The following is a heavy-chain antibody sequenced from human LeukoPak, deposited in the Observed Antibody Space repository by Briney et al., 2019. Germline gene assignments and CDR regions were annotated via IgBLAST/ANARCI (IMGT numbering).Heavy chain of an antibody. J-gene: IGHJ4*02. CDR2: INPNGDGT. V-gene: IGHV1-2*02. CDR3: ARGYGGNSDY. Sequence: ASVKVSCKASAYTFTGYYIHWVRQAPGHGLEWMGSINPNGDGTNYTRKFQGRVTMTMDTSITTAYMELTRLTSDDTAVYFCARGYGGNSDYWGQGTLVTVSS. D-gene: IGHD4-23*01. CDR1: AYTFTGYY.